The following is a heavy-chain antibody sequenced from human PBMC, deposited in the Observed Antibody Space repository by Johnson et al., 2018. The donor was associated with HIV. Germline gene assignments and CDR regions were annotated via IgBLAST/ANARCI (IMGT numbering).Heavy chain of an antibody. CDR3: ARRAYTSGWYAAFDL. D-gene: IGHD6-19*01. CDR1: GFTFSDYY. CDR2: ISSSGSTI. Sequence: QLVESGGGLVKPGGSLRLSCAASGFTFSDYYMSWIRQAPGKGLEWVSYISSSGSTIYYTDSVKGRFTISRDNAKNSLYLQMNSLKSEDTAVYFCARRAYTSGWYAAFDLWGQGTMVTVSS. J-gene: IGHJ3*01. V-gene: IGHV3-11*01.